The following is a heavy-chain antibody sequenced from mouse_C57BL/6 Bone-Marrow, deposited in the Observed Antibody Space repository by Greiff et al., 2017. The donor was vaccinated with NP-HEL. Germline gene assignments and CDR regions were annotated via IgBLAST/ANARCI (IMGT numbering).Heavy chain of an antibody. CDR3: AREDSHYYGPLYWYFDV. CDR2: IYPGSGST. J-gene: IGHJ1*03. V-gene: IGHV1-55*01. CDR1: GYTFTSYW. D-gene: IGHD1-2*01. Sequence: VQLQQPGAELVKPGASVKMSCKASGYTFTSYWITWVKQRPGQGLEWIGDIYPGSGSTNYNEKFKSKATLTVDTSSSTAYMQLSSLAAEDSAVYYCAREDSHYYGPLYWYFDVWSTGTTGTVAS.